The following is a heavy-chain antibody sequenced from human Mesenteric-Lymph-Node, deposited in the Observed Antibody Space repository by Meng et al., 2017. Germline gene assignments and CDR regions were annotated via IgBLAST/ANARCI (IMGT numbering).Heavy chain of an antibody. D-gene: IGHD3-10*01. CDR2: IKTKTDGGSR. V-gene: IGHV3-15*01. J-gene: IGHJ4*02. CDR1: GFAFSNAW. Sequence: EVQLVESGGGLVKPGGSLRLSCAASGFAFSNAWMSWVRQAPGKGLEWVGRIKTKTDGGSRDYAAPVKGRFTISRDNSKNTLYLQMNSLRAEDTAVYYCAKDYQVHWGQGTLVTVSS. CDR3: AKDYQVH.